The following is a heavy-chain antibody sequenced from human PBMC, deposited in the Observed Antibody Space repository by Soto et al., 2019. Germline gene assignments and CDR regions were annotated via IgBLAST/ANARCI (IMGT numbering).Heavy chain of an antibody. Sequence: SETLSLTCAVYGGSFSGHYWTWIRQPPGKGLEWIGEINHSGSTKYNPSLKSRVTISVDTSKNQFSRKLSSVTAAATAVYYCAGSGTYGSWTYQNAFDIWGQGTMVTVSS. D-gene: IGHD3-10*01. CDR1: GGSFSGHY. V-gene: IGHV4-34*01. J-gene: IGHJ3*02. CDR3: AGSGTYGSWTYQNAFDI. CDR2: INHSGST.